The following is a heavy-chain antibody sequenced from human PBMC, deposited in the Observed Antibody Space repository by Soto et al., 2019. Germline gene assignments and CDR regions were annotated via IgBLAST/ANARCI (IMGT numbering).Heavy chain of an antibody. V-gene: IGHV1-69*13. CDR1: GGTFSRYG. J-gene: IGHJ4*02. D-gene: IGHD3-22*01. CDR3: TRDGTLYDSSAYYYLY. Sequence: SVKVSCKASGGTFSRYGISWVRQAPGQGLEWMGGIIPMFAKANYAQRFQDRVTITADESTGTAYMELRSLRFEDTAVYYCTRDGTLYDSSAYYYLYWGQGTLVTVSS. CDR2: IIPMFAKA.